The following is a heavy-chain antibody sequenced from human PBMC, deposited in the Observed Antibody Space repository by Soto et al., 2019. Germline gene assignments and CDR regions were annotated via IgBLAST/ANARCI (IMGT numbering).Heavy chain of an antibody. V-gene: IGHV1-18*01. CDR2: ISAYNGDT. Sequence: ASVKVSCKASGYTFTNYGITWVRQAPGQGLEWMGWISAYNGDTHYTQRLQGRVTMTTDTSTSTAYMELSSLRSEDTAVYYCARSVDIVATIIYYYYGMDVWGQGTTVTVSS. CDR3: ARSVDIVATIIYYYYGMDV. J-gene: IGHJ6*02. D-gene: IGHD5-12*01. CDR1: GYTFTNYG.